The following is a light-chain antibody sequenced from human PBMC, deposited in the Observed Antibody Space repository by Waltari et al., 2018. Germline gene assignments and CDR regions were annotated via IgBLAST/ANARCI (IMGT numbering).Light chain of an antibody. Sequence: DIQMTQSPSSLSASVGDRVTITCRASQSISSYLNWYQQKPGKAPTLLIYVASSLQSGVPSRFRGSGSGTDFALPISSIQSEDFATYYCQPTSSTPPYTFGQGTKLEIK. CDR3: QPTSSTPPYT. V-gene: IGKV1-39*01. CDR2: VAS. CDR1: QSISSY. J-gene: IGKJ2*01.